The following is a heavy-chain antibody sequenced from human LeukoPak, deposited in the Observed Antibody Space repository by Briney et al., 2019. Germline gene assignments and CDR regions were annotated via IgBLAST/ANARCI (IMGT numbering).Heavy chain of an antibody. CDR3: ARCEVGSWYDYFDY. CDR1: GFTFSSYW. D-gene: IGHD6-13*01. J-gene: IGHJ4*02. V-gene: IGHV3-74*01. CDR2: IKSDGSST. Sequence: QPGGSLRLSCAASGFTFSSYWMHWVRQAPGKGLVWVSRIKSDGSSTSYADSVKGRFTISRDNAKNTLYLQMNSLRAEDTAVYYCARCEVGSWYDYFDYWGQGSLVTVSS.